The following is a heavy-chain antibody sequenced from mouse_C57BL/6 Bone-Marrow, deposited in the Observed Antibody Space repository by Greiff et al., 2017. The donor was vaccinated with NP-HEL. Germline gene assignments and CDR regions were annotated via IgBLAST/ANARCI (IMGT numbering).Heavy chain of an antibody. J-gene: IGHJ3*01. CDR1: GFNIKDDY. V-gene: IGHV14-4*01. CDR3: ARGHYPPFAY. Sequence: VQLQQSGAELVRPGASVKLSCTASGFNIKDDYMHWVKQRPEQGLEWIGWIDPENGDTEYASKFQGKATITADTSSNTAYLQLSSLTSEDSAVYYCARGHYPPFAYWGQGTLVTVAA. D-gene: IGHD6-1*01. CDR2: IDPENGDT.